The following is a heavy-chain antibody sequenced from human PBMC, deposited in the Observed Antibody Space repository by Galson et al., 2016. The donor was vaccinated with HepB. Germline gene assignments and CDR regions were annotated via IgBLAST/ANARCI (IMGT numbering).Heavy chain of an antibody. V-gene: IGHV3-74*01. D-gene: IGHD1/OR15-1a*01. J-gene: IGHJ4*02. CDR2: INSDGSYK. Sequence: SLRLSCAASGFAFGSHWMHWVRQVPGKGLAWVSRINSDGSYKYYADSLKGRFTISRDNSKNTLYLQMNGLRAEDTAVYFCARAYITETTPWVDYWGQGTLVTVSS. CDR1: GFAFGSHW. CDR3: ARAYITETTPWVDY.